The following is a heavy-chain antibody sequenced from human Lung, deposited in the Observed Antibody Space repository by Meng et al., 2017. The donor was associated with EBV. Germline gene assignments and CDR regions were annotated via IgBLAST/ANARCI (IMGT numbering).Heavy chain of an antibody. J-gene: IGHJ4*02. CDR3: SRDQGGGRRDFDY. CDR1: GFIFKNAW. Sequence: AQLVESGGGFVKPGGSQRLSCAASGFIFKNAWMNWVRQASGKGLEWVGRIKSQSEDEATDYAAPVRGRFTISRDDSKNTVYLQMNSLRSEDTAVYYCSRDQGGGRRDFDYWGQGTLVTVSS. V-gene: IGHV3-15*07. D-gene: IGHD2-15*01. CDR2: IKSQSEDEAT.